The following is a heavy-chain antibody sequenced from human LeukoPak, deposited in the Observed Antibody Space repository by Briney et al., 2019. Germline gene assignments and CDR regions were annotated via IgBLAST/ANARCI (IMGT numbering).Heavy chain of an antibody. J-gene: IGHJ6*03. CDR1: GGSIISNY. Sequence: SETLSLTCTVSGGSIISNYWSWIRQSAGTGLEWIGRIYGSGITDYNPSLKSRVTMSPDTSRKQFSLRLTSVTAADTAVYYCARLKFYDSTGYSPGYYMDVWGKGTTVSVFS. V-gene: IGHV4-4*07. CDR3: ARLKFYDSTGYSPGYYMDV. D-gene: IGHD3-22*01. CDR2: IYGSGIT.